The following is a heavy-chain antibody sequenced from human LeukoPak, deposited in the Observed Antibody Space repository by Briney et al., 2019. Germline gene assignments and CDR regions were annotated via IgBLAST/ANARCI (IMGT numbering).Heavy chain of an antibody. CDR3: ARGPWNDAYFDN. CDR2: IKQDGSEK. CDR1: GFTFSNCW. V-gene: IGHV3-7*05. Sequence: PGGSLRLSCTASGFTFSNCWMSWVRQPPGKGLEWVAIIKQDGSEKHYVDSVKGRFTISRDNTKNSLFLQMNSLRGEDTAIYYCARGPWNDAYFDNWGQGTLVTVSP. D-gene: IGHD1-1*01. J-gene: IGHJ4*02.